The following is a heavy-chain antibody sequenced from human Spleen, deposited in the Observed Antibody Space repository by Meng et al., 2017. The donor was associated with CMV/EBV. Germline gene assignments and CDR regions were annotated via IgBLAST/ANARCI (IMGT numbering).Heavy chain of an antibody. CDR3: ATEREYYYGMDV. J-gene: IGHJ6*02. D-gene: IGHD5-24*01. V-gene: IGHV4-39*07. CDR2: INYSGST. Sequence: WVRQSPGKGLEWIGSINYSGSTYYNPSLKSRVTKSVETSKNQFSLKLSSVTAADTAVYYCATEREYYYGMDVWGQGTTVTVSS.